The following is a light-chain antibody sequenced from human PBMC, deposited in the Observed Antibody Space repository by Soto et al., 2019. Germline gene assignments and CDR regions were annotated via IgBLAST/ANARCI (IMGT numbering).Light chain of an antibody. V-gene: IGKV1-17*01. CDR1: QGIRND. Sequence: DIQMTQSPSSLSASVGDRVTITCRASQGIRNDLGWYQQKPGKAPKRLIYAASSLQSGVPSRFSGSGSGTAFTLTISSLQSEDFAVYYCQQYNNWPPHTFGQGTKLEIK. CDR2: AAS. CDR3: QQYNNWPPHT. J-gene: IGKJ2*01.